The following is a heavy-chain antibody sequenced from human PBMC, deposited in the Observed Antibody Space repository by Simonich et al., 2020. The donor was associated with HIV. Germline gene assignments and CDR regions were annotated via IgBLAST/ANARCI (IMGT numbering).Heavy chain of an antibody. J-gene: IGHJ4*02. CDR1: GIAFSGYS. V-gene: IGHV3-21*01. D-gene: IGHD1-1*01. CDR3: APGGLDLPPDY. CDR2: INSRSDYI. Sequence: EVHLVESGGGLVKPGGSLRLSCAASGIAFSGYSMNWVRQAPGNGREWGSSINSRSDYIYYADSVRGRFTVSRDNAKNSLSLQMHSLRAEDTAVYYCAPGGLDLPPDYWGQGTLVTVSS.